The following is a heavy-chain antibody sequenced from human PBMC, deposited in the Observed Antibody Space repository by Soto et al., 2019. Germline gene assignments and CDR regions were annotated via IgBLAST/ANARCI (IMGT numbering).Heavy chain of an antibody. CDR2: IYYSGST. J-gene: IGHJ6*03. Sequence: QLQLQESVPGLVKPSETLSLTCTVSGGSISSSSYYWGWIRQPPGKGLEWIGSIYYSGSTYYNPSLKGRVTISVDTSKNQFSLKLSSVTAADTAVYYCTRTGYCSGGSCYYYMDVLGKGTTVTVSS. CDR3: TRTGYCSGGSCYYYMDV. V-gene: IGHV4-39*01. CDR1: GGSISSSSYY. D-gene: IGHD2-15*01.